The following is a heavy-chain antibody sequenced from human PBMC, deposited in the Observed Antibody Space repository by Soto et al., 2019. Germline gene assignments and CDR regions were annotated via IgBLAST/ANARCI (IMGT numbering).Heavy chain of an antibody. V-gene: IGHV4-4*02. CDR3: ARKAWVRFDY. CDR2: VFHTGNT. J-gene: IGHJ4*02. D-gene: IGHD7-27*01. CDR1: GDSMTRSVW. Sequence: SETLSLTCTVSGDSMTRSVWWTWVHQPPGKGLEWIGEVFHTGNTNYNPSLKSRVTMSVDKSTNEFSLKVTSVTAADTAIYYCARKAWVRFDYWGQGALVTVSS.